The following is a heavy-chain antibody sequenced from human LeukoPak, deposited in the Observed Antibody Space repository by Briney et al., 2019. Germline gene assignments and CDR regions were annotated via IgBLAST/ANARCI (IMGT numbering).Heavy chain of an antibody. V-gene: IGHV3-53*01. D-gene: IGHD5/OR15-5a*01. Sequence: GGSLRLSCAASGLTVSSTYMSWVRPAPGKGLEWVSVLYSGGSTYYTDSVKGRFTISRDNSKNTVFLQMNSLRDEDTAVYYCARVWGVGSTISYYFDYWGQGTLVTVSS. CDR2: LYSGGST. CDR1: GLTVSSTY. J-gene: IGHJ4*02. CDR3: ARVWGVGSTISYYFDY.